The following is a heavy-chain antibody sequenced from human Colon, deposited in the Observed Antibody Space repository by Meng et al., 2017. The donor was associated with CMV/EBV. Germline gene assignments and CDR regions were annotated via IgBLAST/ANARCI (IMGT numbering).Heavy chain of an antibody. CDR3: AKGALGHCSDNNCRTAGDY. Sequence: GGSLKISCAASGFTFSNYAMTWVRQAPGKGLEWVAIISGSGGSAYYADSVKGRFTVSRDNSKNTLYLEMKSLTVEDTAVYFCAKGALGHCSDNNCRTAGDYWGQGTLVTVSS. J-gene: IGHJ4*02. D-gene: IGHD2-15*01. CDR1: GFTFSNYA. V-gene: IGHV3-23*01. CDR2: ISGSGGSA.